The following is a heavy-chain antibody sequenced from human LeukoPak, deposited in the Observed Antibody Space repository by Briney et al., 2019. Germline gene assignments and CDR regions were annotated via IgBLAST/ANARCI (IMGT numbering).Heavy chain of an antibody. V-gene: IGHV3-66*01. J-gene: IGHJ4*02. CDR3: ARDIGGDTAMVTSGDY. CDR2: IYSGGST. CDR1: GFTFSDHS. Sequence: GGSLRLSCATSGFTFSDHSINWVRQAPGKGLEWVSIIYSGGSTYYADSVKGRFTISRDNSKNTLYLQMNSLRAEDTAVYYCARDIGGDTAMVTSGDYWGQGTLVTVSS. D-gene: IGHD5-18*01.